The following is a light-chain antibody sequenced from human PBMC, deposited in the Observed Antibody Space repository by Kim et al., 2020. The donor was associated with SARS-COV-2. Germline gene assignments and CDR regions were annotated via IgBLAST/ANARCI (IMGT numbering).Light chain of an antibody. J-gene: IGKJ4*01. Sequence: SVGETDTLSRRASQSINNKLAWYQQKHGLAPRLLIYDASTRATGISARFSGSGSGTEFTLTISSLQSEEFAVYYCQQSNTCSQLAFGGGTKVDIK. CDR1: QSINNK. CDR3: QQSNTCSQLA. V-gene: IGKV3-15*01. CDR2: DAS.